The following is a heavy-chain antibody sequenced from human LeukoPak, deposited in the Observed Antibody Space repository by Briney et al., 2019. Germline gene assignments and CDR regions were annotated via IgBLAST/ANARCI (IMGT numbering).Heavy chain of an antibody. D-gene: IGHD6-13*01. CDR2: IYDTGST. V-gene: IGHV4-30-4*07. Sequence: PSETLSLTCVVSGGSVNSGGYSWSWIRQPPGKGLEWIGYIYDTGSTLYNPSLESRLTISIDATKNQFSLRLSSVTAADTAVYFGSRYSLSREDFQDWGQGTLVTVSS. CDR1: GGSVNSGGYS. J-gene: IGHJ1*01. CDR3: SRYSLSREDFQD.